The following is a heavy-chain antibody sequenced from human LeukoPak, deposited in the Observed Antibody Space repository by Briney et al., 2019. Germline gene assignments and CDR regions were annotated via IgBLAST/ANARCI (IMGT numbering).Heavy chain of an antibody. V-gene: IGHV4-39*07. D-gene: IGHD4-11*01. CDR3: ARGRALHRSRPNWFDP. CDR2: IFYIGKT. J-gene: IGHJ5*02. CDR1: GGSVSSSDYY. Sequence: PSETMSLTCTVYGGSVSSSDYYWGWIRQPPGKGLEWIGDIFYIGKTNYNPSLKSRVTISVDTSKNQFSLKLSSVTAADTAVYYCARGRALHRSRPNWFDPWGQGTLVTVSS.